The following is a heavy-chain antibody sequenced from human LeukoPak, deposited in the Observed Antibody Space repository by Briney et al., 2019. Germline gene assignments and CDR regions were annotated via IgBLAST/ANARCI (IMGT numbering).Heavy chain of an antibody. V-gene: IGHV4-38-2*02. D-gene: IGHD1-1*01. CDR1: GYSISSGYY. Sequence: SETLSLTCTVSGYSISSGYYWGWIRQPPGKGLEWIGSIYHSGSTYYNPSLKSRVTISVDTSKNQFSLKLSSVTAADTAVYYCARDLRTGKQEHYYYYYYMDVWGKGTTVTVSS. CDR2: IYHSGST. J-gene: IGHJ6*03. CDR3: ARDLRTGKQEHYYYYYYMDV.